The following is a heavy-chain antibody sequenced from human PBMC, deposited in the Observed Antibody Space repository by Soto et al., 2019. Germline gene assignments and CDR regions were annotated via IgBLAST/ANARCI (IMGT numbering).Heavy chain of an antibody. CDR1: GFTFSSYS. V-gene: IGHV3-48*01. CDR2: ISSSSSTI. J-gene: IGHJ4*02. Sequence: EVQLVESGGGLVQPGGSLRLSCAASGFTFSSYSMNWVRQAPGKGLEWVSYISSSSSTIYYADSVKGRFTISRDNAKNSLYLQMNSLRAEDTAVYYCASDRDFWSGYYRVAIDYWGPGTLVTVSS. CDR3: ASDRDFWSGYYRVAIDY. D-gene: IGHD3-3*01.